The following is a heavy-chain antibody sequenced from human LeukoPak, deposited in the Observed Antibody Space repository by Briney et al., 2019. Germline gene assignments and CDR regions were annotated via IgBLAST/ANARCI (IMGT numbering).Heavy chain of an antibody. CDR1: GLNFSSYA. D-gene: IGHD6-13*01. J-gene: IGHJ4*02. V-gene: IGHV3-30*07. Sequence: GGSLRLSCAAPGLNFSSYAMNWFRQAPGKGLEWVAVISSDGSNKFYADSVKGRFTISRDNSKNTLYLQMNSLRDEDTAVYYCAKNRGEGSSFPAFDYWGQGSLVTVSS. CDR2: ISSDGSNK. CDR3: AKNRGEGSSFPAFDY.